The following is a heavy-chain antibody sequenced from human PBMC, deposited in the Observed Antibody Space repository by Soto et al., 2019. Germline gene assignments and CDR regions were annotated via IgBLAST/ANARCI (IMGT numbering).Heavy chain of an antibody. V-gene: IGHV4-31*03. D-gene: IGHD3-9*01. Sequence: LSLTCTVSGGSISSGGYYWSWIRQHPGKGLEWIGYIYYSGSTYYNPSLKSRVTISVDTSKNQFSLKLSSVTAADTAVYYCARDRAILTGYFDYWGQGTLVTVSS. CDR1: GGSISSGGYY. J-gene: IGHJ4*02. CDR3: ARDRAILTGYFDY. CDR2: IYYSGST.